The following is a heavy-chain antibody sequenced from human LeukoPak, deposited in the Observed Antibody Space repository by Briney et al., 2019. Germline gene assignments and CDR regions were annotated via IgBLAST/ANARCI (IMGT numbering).Heavy chain of an antibody. CDR3: ARGRGSGHKEYWFDP. V-gene: IGHV1-8*01. CDR1: GYTFTTYD. D-gene: IGHD6-19*01. Sequence: GASVKVSRKASGYTFTTYDINWVRQATGQGLEWMGWMNPNSGNTGYTQKYQGRVTMTRNTSISTAYMELSSLRSEATAVYYSARGRGSGHKEYWFDPWGHGTLGTVSS. J-gene: IGHJ5*02. CDR2: MNPNSGNT.